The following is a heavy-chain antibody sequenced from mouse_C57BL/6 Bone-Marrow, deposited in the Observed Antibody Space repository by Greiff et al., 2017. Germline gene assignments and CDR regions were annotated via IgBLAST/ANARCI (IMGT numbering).Heavy chain of an antibody. V-gene: IGHV1-50*01. D-gene: IGHD2-3*01. Sequence: QVQLQQPGAELVKPGASVKLSCKASGYTFTSYWMQWVKQRPGQGLEWIGEIAPSDSYTNYNQKFKGKATLTVDTSSSTAYVQLSSLTSEDSAVYYCARIYDGYQYYFDYWGQGTTLTVSS. J-gene: IGHJ2*01. CDR2: IAPSDSYT. CDR1: GYTFTSYW. CDR3: ARIYDGYQYYFDY.